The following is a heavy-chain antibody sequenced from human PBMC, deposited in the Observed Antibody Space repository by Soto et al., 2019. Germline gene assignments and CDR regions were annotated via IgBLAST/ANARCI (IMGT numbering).Heavy chain of an antibody. CDR3: TRDPYGGSRYYFDS. D-gene: IGHD1-26*01. V-gene: IGHV3-33*01. J-gene: IGHJ4*02. Sequence: GGSLRLSCAASGFSFTNYGMHWVRQAPGKGLEWVAVIWYDGSNKYYADSVKGRFAISKDNSQNTLYLQMNNLRPEDTAVYYCTRDPYGGSRYYFDSWGQGTLVTVSS. CDR1: GFSFTNYG. CDR2: IWYDGSNK.